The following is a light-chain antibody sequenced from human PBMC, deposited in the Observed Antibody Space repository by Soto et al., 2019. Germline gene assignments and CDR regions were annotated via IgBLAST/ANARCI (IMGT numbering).Light chain of an antibody. CDR2: AAS. CDR3: QQSYSTAS. CDR1: QSIRTY. J-gene: IGKJ2*01. V-gene: IGKV1-39*01. Sequence: DIQMTQSPSSLSAPVGDRVIITCRASQSIRTYLNWYQQKVGKAPKLLISAASTLQSGVPSRFRGSGSGTEFTLTISTLQPDDVATYYCQQSYSTASFGQGTKLEIK.